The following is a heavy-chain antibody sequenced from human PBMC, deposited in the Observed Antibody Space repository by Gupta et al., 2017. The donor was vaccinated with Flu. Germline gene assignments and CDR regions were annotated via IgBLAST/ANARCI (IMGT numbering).Heavy chain of an antibody. J-gene: IGHJ5*02. Sequence: SGYIFTAYYIHWVRQAPGRGLEWMGWINPNNGDTNYAQTFQGRVTMTRDTSISTAYMELSSLRSDDSALYFCATQSWGSAWGQGTLVTVSS. V-gene: IGHV1-2*02. CDR2: INPNNGDT. D-gene: IGHD7-27*01. CDR1: GYIFTAYY. CDR3: ATQSWGSA.